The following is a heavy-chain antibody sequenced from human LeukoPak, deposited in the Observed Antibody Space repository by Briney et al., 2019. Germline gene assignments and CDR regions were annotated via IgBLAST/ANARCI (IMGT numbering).Heavy chain of an antibody. CDR2: INPNSGGT. J-gene: IGHJ4*02. CDR3: ARDLVRVTMVRGVTRGPLGY. Sequence: ASVKVSCKASGYTFTGYYMHWVRQSPGQGLEWMGWINPNSGGTNYAQKFQGWVTMTRDTSISTAYMELSRLRSDDTAVYYCARDLVRVTMVRGVTRGPLGYWGQGTLVTVSS. D-gene: IGHD3-10*01. V-gene: IGHV1-2*04. CDR1: GYTFTGYY.